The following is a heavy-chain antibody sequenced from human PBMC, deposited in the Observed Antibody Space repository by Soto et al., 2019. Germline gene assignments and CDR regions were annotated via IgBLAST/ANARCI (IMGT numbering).Heavy chain of an antibody. J-gene: IGHJ4*02. CDR1: GDSVTSHY. Sequence: SVTLSLPCSFLGDSVTSHYLTWIRQSPEKGLEWIGYMHYTGFSHYNPSLKSRLTISVDRWKCQFTLQLSPVTVVDTAVYCWAPSYGSTWHTYWGQGTLVTVSS. CDR3: APSYGSTWHTY. D-gene: IGHD2-15*01. CDR2: MHYTGFS. V-gene: IGHV4-59*02.